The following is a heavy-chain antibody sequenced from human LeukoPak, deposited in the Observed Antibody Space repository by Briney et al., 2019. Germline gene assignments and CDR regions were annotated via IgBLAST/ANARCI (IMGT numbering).Heavy chain of an antibody. V-gene: IGHV3-7*01. CDR1: GFSINNYW. J-gene: IGHJ5*02. Sequence: GGSLRLSCAVSGFSINNYWMTWYRQAPGKGLECVAHIKGDASEKYYLDSVKGRFTISRDNAKNSLYLQMNSLRAEDTAVYYCARQAGVTWGQGALVTVSS. D-gene: IGHD6-19*01. CDR2: IKGDASEK. CDR3: ARQAGVT.